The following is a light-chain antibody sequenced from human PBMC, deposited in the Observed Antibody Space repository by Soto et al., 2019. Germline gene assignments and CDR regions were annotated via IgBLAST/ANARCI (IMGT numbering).Light chain of an antibody. CDR2: FDT. Sequence: SYELAQPPSVSVAPGQTARITCGGNNIGTESVHWYQQKPGQAPVLVIYFDTDRPSGIPERFSGSTSGNTATLTISRVVAGDEADYYCQVWDDNSELYVFGTGTKVTVL. V-gene: IGLV3-21*04. J-gene: IGLJ1*01. CDR3: QVWDDNSELYV. CDR1: NIGTES.